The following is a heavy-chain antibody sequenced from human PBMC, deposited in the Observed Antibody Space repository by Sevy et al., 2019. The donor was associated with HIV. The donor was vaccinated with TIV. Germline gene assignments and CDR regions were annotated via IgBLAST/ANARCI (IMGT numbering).Heavy chain of an antibody. CDR1: GFTFRGYY. CDR3: AREGSLRYFDL. CDR2: ISDRSTTI. Sequence: GGSLRLSCAASGFTFRGYYMSWIRQAPGRGLEWLAYISDRSTTIYYADSVKGRFTISRDNAKNSLFLQMKSLRAEDTAVYYCAREGSLRYFDLWGRGTLVTVSS. D-gene: IGHD3-10*01. J-gene: IGHJ2*01. V-gene: IGHV3-11*01.